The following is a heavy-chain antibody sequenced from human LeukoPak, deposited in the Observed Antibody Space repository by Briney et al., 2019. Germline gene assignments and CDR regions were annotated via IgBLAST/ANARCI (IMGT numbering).Heavy chain of an antibody. Sequence: GGSLRPSCAASGFTFSSFTMHWVRQAPGKGLEWVSSISSSGSYIYYADSLKGRFTISRDNAKNSLYLQMNSLRAEDTAVYYCARDNWNGPLGYWGLGTLVTVSS. J-gene: IGHJ4*02. D-gene: IGHD1-1*01. V-gene: IGHV3-21*01. CDR2: ISSSGSYI. CDR1: GFTFSSFT. CDR3: ARDNWNGPLGY.